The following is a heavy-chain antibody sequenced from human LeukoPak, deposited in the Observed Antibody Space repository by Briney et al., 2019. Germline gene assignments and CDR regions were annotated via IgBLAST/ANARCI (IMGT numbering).Heavy chain of an antibody. CDR1: GFTFNNYG. Sequence: GGSLRLSCAASGFTFNNYGMHWVRQAPGKGLEWVAAIWYDGSNKYYADSVKGRSTISRDNSKSTLYLQMNSLRAEDTAVYYCAKDRYSGLNTIDYWGQGTLVTVSS. V-gene: IGHV3-30*02. D-gene: IGHD6-13*01. J-gene: IGHJ4*02. CDR2: IWYDGSNK. CDR3: AKDRYSGLNTIDY.